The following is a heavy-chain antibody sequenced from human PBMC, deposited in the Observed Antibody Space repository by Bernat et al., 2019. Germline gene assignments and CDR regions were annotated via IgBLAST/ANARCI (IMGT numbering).Heavy chain of an antibody. CDR2: IIPILGIA. V-gene: IGHV1-69*08. Sequence: QVQLVQSGAEVKKPGSSVKVSCKASGGTFSSYTISWVRQAPGQGLEWMGRIIPILGIANYAQKFQGRVTITADKSTSTAYMELSSLRSEDTAVYYCAREEIKRHIVVVTALYGMDVWGQGTTVTVSS. J-gene: IGHJ6*02. D-gene: IGHD2-21*02. CDR3: AREEIKRHIVVVTALYGMDV. CDR1: GGTFSSYT.